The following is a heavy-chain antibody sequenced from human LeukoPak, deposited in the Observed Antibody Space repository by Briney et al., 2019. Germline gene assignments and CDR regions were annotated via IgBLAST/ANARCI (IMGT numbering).Heavy chain of an antibody. CDR2: IFHSGST. V-gene: IGHV4-38-2*02. CDR3: AGDRPSWSGDKSIHY. CDR1: GYSISSGYF. J-gene: IGHJ4*02. Sequence: SETLSLTCTVSGYSISSGYFWGWIRQPPGKGLEWIGSIFHSGSTYYNPSLKSRVTISVDTSKNQFSLKLTSVTAADTAVYYCAGDRPSWSGDKSIHYWGQGTLVTVSS. D-gene: IGHD3-10*01.